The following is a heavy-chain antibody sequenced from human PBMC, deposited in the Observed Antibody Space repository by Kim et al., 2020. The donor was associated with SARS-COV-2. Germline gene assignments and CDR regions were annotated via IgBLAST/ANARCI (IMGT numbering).Heavy chain of an antibody. CDR3: ARGGGSGWRRVFGY. CDR2: INHSGST. D-gene: IGHD6-19*01. V-gene: IGHV4-34*01. Sequence: SETLSLTCAVYGGSFSGYFWTWSRQPPGTGQEWIGKINHSGSTNYNQTLKSRGTIAVDTSKNQFSLKLSSVTAAETAVYYCARGGGSGWRRVFGYWGQGTLVTVSS. J-gene: IGHJ4*02. CDR1: GGSFSGYF.